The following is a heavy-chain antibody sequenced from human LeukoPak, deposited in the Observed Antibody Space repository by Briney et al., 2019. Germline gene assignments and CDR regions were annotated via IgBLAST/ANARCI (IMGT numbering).Heavy chain of an antibody. Sequence: GGSLRLSCAASGFTFSSYGMHWVRQAPGKGLEWVAFIRYDGSNKYYADSVKGRFTISRDNSKNTLYLQMNSLRAEDTAVYYCAKDPLYSVAGPPRYYGIDVWGQGTTVTVSS. V-gene: IGHV3-30*02. CDR2: IRYDGSNK. CDR1: GFTFSSYG. CDR3: AKDPLYSVAGPPRYYGIDV. J-gene: IGHJ6*02. D-gene: IGHD6-19*01.